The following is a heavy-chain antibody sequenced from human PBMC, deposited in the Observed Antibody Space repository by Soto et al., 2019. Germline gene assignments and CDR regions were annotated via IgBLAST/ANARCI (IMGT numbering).Heavy chain of an antibody. CDR3: ARVNYSNYGVYYYGMDV. V-gene: IGHV1-18*01. D-gene: IGHD4-4*01. Sequence: ASVKVSCKASGYTFTSYGISWVRQAPGQGLEWMGWISAYNGNTNYAQKLQGRVTTTTDTSTSTAYMELRSLRSDDTAVYYCARVNYSNYGVYYYGMDVWGQGTTVTVSS. CDR1: GYTFTSYG. CDR2: ISAYNGNT. J-gene: IGHJ6*02.